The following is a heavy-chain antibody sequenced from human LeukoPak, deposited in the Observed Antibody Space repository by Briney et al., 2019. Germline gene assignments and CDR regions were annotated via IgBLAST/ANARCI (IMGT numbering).Heavy chain of an antibody. J-gene: IGHJ4*02. CDR3: ARRGASTGAFDY. CDR2: INSDVSST. CDR1: GFTFSSYW. V-gene: IGHV3-74*01. D-gene: IGHD1-26*01. Sequence: PGGSLRLSCAASGFTFSSYWMHWVRQAPGKGLVWVSRINSDVSSTSYADSVKGRFTISRDNAKNTLYLQMNSLRAEDTAVYYCARRGASTGAFDYWGQGTLVTVS.